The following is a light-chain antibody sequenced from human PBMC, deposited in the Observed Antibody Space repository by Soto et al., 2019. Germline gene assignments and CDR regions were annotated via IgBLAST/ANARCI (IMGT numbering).Light chain of an antibody. J-gene: IGKJ2*01. CDR3: QQYGSSPYT. V-gene: IGKV3-20*01. CDR2: GAS. CDR1: QSVSSSY. Sequence: EIVLTQSPGTLSLSPGERATLSCRASQSVSSSYLAWYQQKPGQAPRLLLYGASSRATGIPDRFSGRGSGTEFTLTINRLEPEDFAVYYCQQYGSSPYTFGQGTKLEIK.